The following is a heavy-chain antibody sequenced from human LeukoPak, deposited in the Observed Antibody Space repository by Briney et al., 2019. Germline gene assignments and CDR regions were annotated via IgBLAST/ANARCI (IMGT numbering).Heavy chain of an antibody. V-gene: IGHV3-23*01. Sequence: PGGSLRLSCAASGFTFSNYAMSWVRQAPGKGLEWVSVIRNSGDSTYYADSVRGRFTISRDNSKNTLYLQMNSLRAEDTAVYYCAKAALVRGVIIPYYYYSMDVWGQGTTVTVSS. CDR1: GFTFSNYA. D-gene: IGHD3-10*01. CDR2: IRNSGDST. J-gene: IGHJ6*02. CDR3: AKAALVRGVIIPYYYYSMDV.